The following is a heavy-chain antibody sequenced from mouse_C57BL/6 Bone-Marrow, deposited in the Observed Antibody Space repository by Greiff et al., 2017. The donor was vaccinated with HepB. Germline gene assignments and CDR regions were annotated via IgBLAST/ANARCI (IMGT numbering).Heavy chain of an antibody. V-gene: IGHV14-1*01. CDR2: IDPEDGDT. CDR3: TTYYYGSSSYWYFDV. D-gene: IGHD1-1*01. Sequence: VQLQQSGAELVRPGASVKLSCTASGFNIKDYYMHWVKQRPEQGLEWIGRIDPEDGDTEYAPKFQGKATMTADTSSNTAYLQLSSLTSEDTAVYYCTTYYYGSSSYWYFDVWGQGTLVTVSA. CDR1: GFNIKDYY. J-gene: IGHJ3*01.